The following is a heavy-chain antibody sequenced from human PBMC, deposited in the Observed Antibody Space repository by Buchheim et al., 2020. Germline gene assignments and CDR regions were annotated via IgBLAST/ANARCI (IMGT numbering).Heavy chain of an antibody. J-gene: IGHJ5*02. CDR2: IYSIGST. CDR3: ARTPRDYYGRDTMIWFDP. V-gene: IGHV4-59*08. Sequence: QVQLQESGPGLVKPSETLSLTCTVSGGSISSYYWSWIRQPPGKGLEWIGYIYSIGSTNYNPSLKSRVTISVETSKNQFSLKLSSVTAADTAVYYCARTPRDYYGRDTMIWFDPWGQGIL. D-gene: IGHD3-10*02. CDR1: GGSISSYY.